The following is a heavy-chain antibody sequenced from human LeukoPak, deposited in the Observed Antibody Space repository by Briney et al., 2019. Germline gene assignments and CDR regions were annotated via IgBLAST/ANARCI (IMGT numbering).Heavy chain of an antibody. CDR3: AREPAANSDFDY. Sequence: GGSLRLSCAASGFTFSSYSMSWVRQAPGKGLEWVSSISSSSRYIYYADSVKGRFTISRDNAKNSLYLQMNSLRADDTAVYYCAREPAANSDFDYWGQGTLVIVSS. J-gene: IGHJ4*02. CDR1: GFTFSSYS. D-gene: IGHD1-1*01. V-gene: IGHV3-21*01. CDR2: ISSSSRYI.